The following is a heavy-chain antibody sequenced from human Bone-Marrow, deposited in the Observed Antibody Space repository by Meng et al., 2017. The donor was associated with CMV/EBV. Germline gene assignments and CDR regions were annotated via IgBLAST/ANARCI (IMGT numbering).Heavy chain of an antibody. CDR1: GFSLSTSGVG. CDR3: AHRRPTTAPYYYYGMDV. J-gene: IGHJ6*02. CDR2: IYWDDDK. V-gene: IGHV2-5*02. D-gene: IGHD4-17*01. Sequence: QITLKESGPTLVKPTQTLTLTCTFSGFSLSTSGVGVGWIRQPPGKALEWLALIYWDDDKRYSPSLKSRLTITKDTSKNQVVLTMTNMDPVDTATYYCAHRRPTTAPYYYYGMDVWGQGTTVTVSS.